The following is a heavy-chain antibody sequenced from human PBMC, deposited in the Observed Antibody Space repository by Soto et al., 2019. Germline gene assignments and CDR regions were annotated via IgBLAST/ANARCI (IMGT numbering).Heavy chain of an antibody. Sequence: EVQVLESGGDLVQPEGSLRLSCAASGFTIRNYAMSWVRQAPGKALEWVSGISGSSDRTYYADSVKGRFTISKDTSSNTLYLQMNSLRVEDTAVYHCEGSWTWGQGTMVTVSS. CDR2: ISGSSDRT. J-gene: IGHJ3*01. V-gene: IGHV3-23*01. D-gene: IGHD5-12*01. CDR1: GFTIRNYA. CDR3: EGSWT.